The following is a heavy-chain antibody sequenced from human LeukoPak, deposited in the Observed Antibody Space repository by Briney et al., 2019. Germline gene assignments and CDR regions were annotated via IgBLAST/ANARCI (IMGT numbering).Heavy chain of an antibody. CDR1: GYSFTSYW. CDR3: AKLTTWNTHYPIDY. V-gene: IGHV5-10-1*01. CDR2: IDPSDSYT. Sequence: GESLRISCKGSGYSFTSYWISWVRQMPGKGLEWMGNIDPSDSYTNYSPSFQGHVTISRDNSKNTLYLQMNSLRAEDTALYYCAKLTTWNTHYPIDYWGQGTLVTVSS. J-gene: IGHJ4*02. D-gene: IGHD4-17*01.